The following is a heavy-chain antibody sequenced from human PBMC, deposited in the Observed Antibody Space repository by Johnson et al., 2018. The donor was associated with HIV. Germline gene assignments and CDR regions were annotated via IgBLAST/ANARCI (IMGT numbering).Heavy chain of an antibody. CDR3: ARATRSSSSGRHDAFDI. D-gene: IGHD6-6*01. Sequence: VQLVESGGGLVQPGRSLRPSCAASGFTSISYWMHWVRQAPGKGLEWVSYIRSSVSPIYYADSMKGRFTISRDNGKNSLYLQMNSLRAEDTAVYYCARATRSSSSGRHDAFDIWGQGTMVTVSS. CDR1: GFTSISYW. J-gene: IGHJ3*02. CDR2: IRSSVSPI. V-gene: IGHV3-48*04.